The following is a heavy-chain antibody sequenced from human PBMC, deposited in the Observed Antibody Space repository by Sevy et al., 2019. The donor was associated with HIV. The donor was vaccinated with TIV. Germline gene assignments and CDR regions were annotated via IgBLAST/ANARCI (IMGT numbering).Heavy chain of an antibody. J-gene: IGHJ4*02. V-gene: IGHV3-30-3*01. CDR1: GFTFSSYA. D-gene: IGHD3-9*01. Sequence: GGSLRLSCAASGFTFSSYAMHWVRQAPGKGLEWVAVISYDGSNKYYADSVKGRFTISRDNSKNTLYLQMNSLRAEDTAVYYCAGVQSPLLRYFDWLASSLDYWGQGILVTVSS. CDR2: ISYDGSNK. CDR3: AGVQSPLLRYFDWLASSLDY.